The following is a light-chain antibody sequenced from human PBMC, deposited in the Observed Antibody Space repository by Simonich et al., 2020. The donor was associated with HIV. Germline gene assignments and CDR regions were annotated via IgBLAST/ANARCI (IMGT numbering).Light chain of an antibody. CDR2: DAS. CDR1: QGVSSSY. J-gene: IGKJ2*01. Sequence: EIVLTQSPATLSLSPGERATLSCGASQGVSSSYLAWYQQKPGQAPRLLIYDASNRATGIPARFSGSGSGTDFTLTISSLEPEDFAVYYCQQYGSSPYTFGQGTKLEIK. CDR3: QQYGSSPYT. V-gene: IGKV3D-20*01.